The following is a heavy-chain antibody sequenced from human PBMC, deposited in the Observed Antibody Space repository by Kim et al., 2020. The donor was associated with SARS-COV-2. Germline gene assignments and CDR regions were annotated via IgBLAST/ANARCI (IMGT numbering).Heavy chain of an antibody. J-gene: IGHJ4*02. CDR1: GFTFSSYA. D-gene: IGHD3-3*01. CDR2: ISGSGGST. CDR3: AKENAAINYDFWSGYYVYFDY. Sequence: GGSLRLSCAASGFTFSSYAMSWVRQAPGKGLEWVSAISGSGGSTYYADSVKGRFTISRDNSKNTLYLQMNSLRAEDTAVYYCAKENAAINYDFWSGYYVYFDYWGQGTLVTVSS. V-gene: IGHV3-23*01.